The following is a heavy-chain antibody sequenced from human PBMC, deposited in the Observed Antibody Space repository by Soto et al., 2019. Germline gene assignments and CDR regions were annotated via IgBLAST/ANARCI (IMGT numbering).Heavy chain of an antibody. Sequence: GGSLRLSCAASGFTFSSYEMNWVRQAPGKGLEWVSYISSSGSTIYYADSVKGRFTISRDNAKNSLYLQMNSLRAEDTAVYYCARDHKGGYYYYGMDVWGQGTTVTVSS. CDR1: GFTFSSYE. V-gene: IGHV3-48*03. CDR3: ARDHKGGYYYYGMDV. J-gene: IGHJ6*02. CDR2: ISSSGSTI.